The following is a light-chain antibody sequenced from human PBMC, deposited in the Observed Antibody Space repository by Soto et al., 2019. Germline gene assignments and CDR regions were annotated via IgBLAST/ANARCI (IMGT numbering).Light chain of an antibody. Sequence: QSVLTQPASVSGSPGQSITISCTGTGTDVGGYIYVSWYQQHPAKAPKLMIYDVSNLASGVSNRFSGSKSGNTASLNISVIQAEDEADYYCSSYTVSSTLYVFGTGTKVTDL. J-gene: IGLJ1*01. CDR2: DVS. CDR1: GTDVGGYIY. CDR3: SSYTVSSTLYV. V-gene: IGLV2-14*01.